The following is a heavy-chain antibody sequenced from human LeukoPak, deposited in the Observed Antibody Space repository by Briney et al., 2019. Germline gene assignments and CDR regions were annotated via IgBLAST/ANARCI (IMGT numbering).Heavy chain of an antibody. CDR3: ARDGSSGDYGGVFDY. D-gene: IGHD4-17*01. CDR2: IYYSGST. Sequence: SQTLSLTCTVSGGSISSGDYYWSWIRQPPGKGLEWIGYIYYSGSTYYNPSLKSRVTISVDTSKNQFSLKLSSVTAADTAVYYCARDGSSGDYGGVFDYWGQGTLVTVSS. V-gene: IGHV4-30-4*01. J-gene: IGHJ4*02. CDR1: GGSISSGDYY.